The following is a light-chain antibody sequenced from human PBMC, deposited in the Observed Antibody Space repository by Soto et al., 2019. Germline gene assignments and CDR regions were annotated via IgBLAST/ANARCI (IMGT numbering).Light chain of an antibody. CDR3: CSCAGTNSFA. J-gene: IGLJ1*01. CDR2: DVT. V-gene: IGLV2-11*01. CDR1: SSDVGGYNY. Sequence: QSVLTQPRSVSGSPGQSVTISCTGTSSDVGGYNYVSWYQQYPGKAPKIMIYDVTKRPSGVPDRFSGSKSGNTASLTISGLQAEDEADYYCCSCAGTNSFAFGTGTKLTVL.